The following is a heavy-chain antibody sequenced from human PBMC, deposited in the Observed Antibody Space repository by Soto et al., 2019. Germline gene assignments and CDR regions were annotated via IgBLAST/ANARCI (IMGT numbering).Heavy chain of an antibody. D-gene: IGHD4-17*01. CDR1: GGSLSGFP. CDR2: IYHTGRS. CDR3: ARVSNEYGGNGAFDY. Sequence: HVQLQESGPGQVKPSETLSLTCSVSGGSLSGFPWIWIRQPPGKGLEWDGYIYHTGRSNYNPSLKSRLTISLDMSRNQFSLQLTSVTAADTALYYCARVSNEYGGNGAFDYWGLGTLVTVSS. J-gene: IGHJ4*02. V-gene: IGHV4-59*01.